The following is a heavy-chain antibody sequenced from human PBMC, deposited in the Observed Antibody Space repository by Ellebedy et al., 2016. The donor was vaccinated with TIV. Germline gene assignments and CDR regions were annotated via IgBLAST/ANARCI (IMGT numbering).Heavy chain of an antibody. Sequence: SETLSLXXTVSGYSISSGYYWGWIRQPPGKGLEWLGSVYHSGSTFLNPSLKSRVTILVDTSKNQFSLKLTSVTAADTAVYYCTRGQFNSWPDYWGQGTLVTVSS. D-gene: IGHD2-15*01. CDR2: VYHSGST. CDR1: GYSISSGYY. CDR3: TRGQFNSWPDY. V-gene: IGHV4-38-2*02. J-gene: IGHJ4*02.